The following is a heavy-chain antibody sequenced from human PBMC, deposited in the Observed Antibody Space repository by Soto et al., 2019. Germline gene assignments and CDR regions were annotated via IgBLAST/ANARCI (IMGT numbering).Heavy chain of an antibody. J-gene: IGHJ6*03. CDR1: GFTFSNYA. CDR3: AKGKAVNYDFWSGYLPYYYMDV. D-gene: IGHD3-3*01. Sequence: GGSLRLSCAASGFTFSNYAISWVRQAPGKGLEWVSIISGSGDTSYYADSVKGRFTISRDNSKNTLYLQLNSLRAEDTAVYYCAKGKAVNYDFWSGYLPYYYMDVWGKGTTVTVSS. V-gene: IGHV3-23*01. CDR2: ISGSGDTS.